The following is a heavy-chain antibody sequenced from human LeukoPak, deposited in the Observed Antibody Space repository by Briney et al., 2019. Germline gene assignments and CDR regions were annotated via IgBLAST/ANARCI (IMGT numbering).Heavy chain of an antibody. D-gene: IGHD6-13*01. Sequence: PGGSLRLSCAAAGFPFDDYFMGWVRQAPGKGLEWISYITNSGYTMYYADSVRGRFTISKDNAKNSLFLHMSGLRAEDTAVYYCARFRARIAAAVYYFDYWGQGTPVTVSS. V-gene: IGHV3-11*01. CDR1: GFPFDDYF. CDR2: ITNSGYTM. CDR3: ARFRARIAAAVYYFDY. J-gene: IGHJ4*02.